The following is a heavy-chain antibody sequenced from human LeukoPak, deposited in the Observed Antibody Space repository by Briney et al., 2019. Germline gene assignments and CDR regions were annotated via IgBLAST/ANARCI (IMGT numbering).Heavy chain of an antibody. CDR1: GFTFSSYA. CDR3: AKDSKMYYYGSGSYFDY. J-gene: IGHJ4*02. D-gene: IGHD3-10*01. V-gene: IGHV3-23*01. Sequence: GGSLRLSCAASGFTFSSYAMSWVRQAPGKGLEWVSAISGSGGSTYYADPVKGRFTISRDNSKNTLYLQMNSLRAEDTAVYYCAKDSKMYYYGSGSYFDYWGQGTLVTVSS. CDR2: ISGSGGST.